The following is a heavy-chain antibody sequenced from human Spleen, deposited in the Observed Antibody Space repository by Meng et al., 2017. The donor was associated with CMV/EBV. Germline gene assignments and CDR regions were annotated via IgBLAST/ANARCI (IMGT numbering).Heavy chain of an antibody. Sequence: TCDASCGSFSGYYWTWIRQAPGKGLEWIGQVNHDGITNYNPPLKSRLNISAATSKTQSTLRLDSVTAADSAVYYCVTSTLVAIDKFEPWGQGTLVTVSS. CDR1: CGSFSGYY. CDR3: VTSTLVAIDKFEP. V-gene: IGHV4-34*01. D-gene: IGHD3-16*02. J-gene: IGHJ5*02. CDR2: VNHDGIT.